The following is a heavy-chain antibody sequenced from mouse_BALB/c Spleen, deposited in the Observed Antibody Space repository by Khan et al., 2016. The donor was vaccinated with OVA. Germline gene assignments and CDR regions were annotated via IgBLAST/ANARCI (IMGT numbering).Heavy chain of an antibody. Sequence: VQLQQSGPELVKPGASVKISCKASGYTFTDYNMDWVKQSHGKSLEWIGYIYPNTGGSGYNQKFKSKATLTVDSSSGTAYMELRSLTSEDSAVYYCARSGYGSFGYWGQGTLVTVSA. J-gene: IGHJ3*01. CDR2: IYPNTGGS. V-gene: IGHV1S29*02. D-gene: IGHD1-2*01. CDR1: GYTFTDYN. CDR3: ARSGYGSFGY.